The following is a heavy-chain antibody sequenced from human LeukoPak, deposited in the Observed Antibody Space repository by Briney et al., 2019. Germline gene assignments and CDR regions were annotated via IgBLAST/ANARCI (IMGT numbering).Heavy chain of an antibody. D-gene: IGHD3-10*01. CDR2: FDPEDGET. V-gene: IGHV1-24*01. CDR1: GYTLTELS. J-gene: IGHJ3*02. CDR3: ATPSGSGSYYPDAFDI. Sequence: ASVKVSCKVSGYTLTELSMHWVRQAPGEGLEWMGGFDPEDGETIYAQKFQGRVTMTEDTSTDTAYMELSSLRSEDTAVYYCATPSGSGSYYPDAFDIWGQGTMVTVSS.